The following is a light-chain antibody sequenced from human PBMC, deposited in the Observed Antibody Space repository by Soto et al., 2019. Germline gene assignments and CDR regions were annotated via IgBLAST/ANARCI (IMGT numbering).Light chain of an antibody. CDR3: QQSYSNPRT. CDR2: VAS. CDR1: QSISSY. Sequence: DLQMTQSPSSLSASVGDRVTITCRASQSISSYLNWYQQKPGKVPKLLISVASNLQSGVPSRFSGSGSGTDFTLIISSLQPEDFATYYCQQSYSNPRTVGQGTKVEIK. V-gene: IGKV1-39*01. J-gene: IGKJ1*01.